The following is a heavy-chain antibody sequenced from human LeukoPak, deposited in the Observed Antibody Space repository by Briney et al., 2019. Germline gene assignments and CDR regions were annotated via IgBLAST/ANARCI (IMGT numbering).Heavy chain of an antibody. V-gene: IGHV1-69*04. CDR2: IIPILGIA. J-gene: IGHJ3*02. Sequence: ASVKVSCKASGGTFSSYAISWVRQAPGQGLEWMGRIIPILGIANYAQKFQGRVTITADKSTSTAYMELSSLRSEDTAIYYCARGVGYNTDDAFDIWGQGTMITVSS. CDR3: ARGVGYNTDDAFDI. CDR1: GGTFSSYA. D-gene: IGHD5-24*01.